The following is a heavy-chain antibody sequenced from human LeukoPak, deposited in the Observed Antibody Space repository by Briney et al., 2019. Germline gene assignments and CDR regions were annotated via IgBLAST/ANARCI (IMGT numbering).Heavy chain of an antibody. J-gene: IGHJ6*03. CDR1: GGTFSSYA. Sequence: ASVKVSCKASGGTFSSYAISWVRQAPGQGLEWMGWINTNTGNPTYAQGFTGRFVFSLDTSVSTAYLQLSSIKAEDTAVYYCARYPRRHCSSTSCYFETYYYYYYMDVWGKGTTVTVSS. V-gene: IGHV7-4-1*02. D-gene: IGHD2-2*01. CDR3: ARYPRRHCSSTSCYFETYYYYYYMDV. CDR2: INTNTGNP.